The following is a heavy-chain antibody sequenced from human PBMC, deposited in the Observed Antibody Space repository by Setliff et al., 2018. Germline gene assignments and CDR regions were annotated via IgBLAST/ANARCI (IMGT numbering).Heavy chain of an antibody. V-gene: IGHV4-39*07. CDR2: IYHSGST. CDR3: ARDGGTKSMNY. D-gene: IGHD3-3*01. CDR1: GGSISNYY. J-gene: IGHJ4*02. Sequence: PSETLSLTCTVSGGSISNYYWGWIRQPPGKGLEWIGSIYHSGSTCYNPSLKSRVTISVDTSKNQFSLKLSSVTAADTAVYYCARDGGTKSMNYWGQGTLVTVSS.